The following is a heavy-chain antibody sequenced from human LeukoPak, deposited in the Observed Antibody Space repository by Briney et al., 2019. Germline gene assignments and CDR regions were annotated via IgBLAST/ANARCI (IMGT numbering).Heavy chain of an antibody. CDR3: ARDKTYYDPLTGYFYYGMDV. Sequence: GRSLRLSCAASGFTFSNYWMHWVRQAPGNGLVWVSRTNTDGRSTSYADSMKGRFTISRDNAKNTLFLQMNCLRADDTAVYYCARDKTYYDPLTGYFYYGMDVWGQGTTVTVSS. D-gene: IGHD3-9*01. V-gene: IGHV3-74*01. J-gene: IGHJ6*02. CDR2: TNTDGRST. CDR1: GFTFSNYW.